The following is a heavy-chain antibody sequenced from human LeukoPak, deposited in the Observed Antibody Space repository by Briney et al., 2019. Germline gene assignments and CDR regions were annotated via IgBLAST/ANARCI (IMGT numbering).Heavy chain of an antibody. CDR3: TRGPGGFGVAPFDP. J-gene: IGHJ5*02. CDR2: IRSKAYGGTT. Sequence: PGGSLRLSCTASGFTFGDYAMSWFRQAPGKGLEWVGFIRSKAYGGTTEYAASVKGRFTISRDDSKSIAYLQMNSLKTEDTAVYYCTRGPGGFGVAPFDPWGQGTLVTVSS. CDR1: GFTFGDYA. V-gene: IGHV3-49*03. D-gene: IGHD3-10*01.